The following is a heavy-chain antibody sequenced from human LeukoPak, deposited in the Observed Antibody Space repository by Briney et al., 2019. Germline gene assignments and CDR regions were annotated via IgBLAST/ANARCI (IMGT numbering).Heavy chain of an antibody. CDR1: GYSFINYW. CDR3: VRITEFWAFDI. D-gene: IGHD3-10*01. J-gene: IGHJ3*02. CDR2: IYPGDSDT. Sequence: GESLKISCKGSGYSFINYWIGWVRQMPGKGLEWMGIIYPGDSDTRYSPSFQGQVTISADKSISTAYLQWSSLKASDTAMYYCVRITEFWAFDIWGQATMVTVSS. V-gene: IGHV5-51*01.